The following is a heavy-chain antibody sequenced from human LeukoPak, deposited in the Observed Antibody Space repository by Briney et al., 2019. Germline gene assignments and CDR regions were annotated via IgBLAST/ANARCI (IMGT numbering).Heavy chain of an antibody. V-gene: IGHV1-18*01. D-gene: IGHD2-15*01. J-gene: IGHJ6*02. Sequence: ASVKVSCKASGYTFTSYGISWVRQAPGQGLEWMGWISAYNGNTNYAQKLQGRVTMTTDTSTSTAYMELRSLRSDDTAVYYCASRYCSGGSCYSGAYYYYGMDVWGQGTRVTVSS. CDR3: ASRYCSGGSCYSGAYYYYGMDV. CDR2: ISAYNGNT. CDR1: GYTFTSYG.